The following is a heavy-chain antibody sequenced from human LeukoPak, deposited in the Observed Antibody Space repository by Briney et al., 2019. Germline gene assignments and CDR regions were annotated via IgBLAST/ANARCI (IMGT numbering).Heavy chain of an antibody. V-gene: IGHV4-59*01. CDR3: ARGRSVVGPFDY. Sequence: PSETLSLTCTVSGGSISSYYWSWIRQPPGKGLEWIGYIYYSGSTNYNPSLKSRVTISVDTSKNQFSLKLSSVTAADTAVYYCARGRSVVGPFDYWGQGTLVTVSS. CDR1: GGSISSYY. J-gene: IGHJ4*02. D-gene: IGHD2-2*01. CDR2: IYYSGST.